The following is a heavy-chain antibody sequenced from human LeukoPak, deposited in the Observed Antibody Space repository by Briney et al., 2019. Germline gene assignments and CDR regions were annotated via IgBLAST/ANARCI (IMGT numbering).Heavy chain of an antibody. D-gene: IGHD4-17*01. V-gene: IGHV3-7*05. CDR2: INEDGSEK. Sequence: PGGSLRLSCAASGFTLRTYWMTWVRQAPGKGLEWVANINEDGSEKYYVASVKGRSTISRDNAKNSLYLQMNSLRGEDTAVYYCVRFPTGFDYWGQGTLVTVSS. J-gene: IGHJ4*02. CDR1: GFTLRTYW. CDR3: VRFPTGFDY.